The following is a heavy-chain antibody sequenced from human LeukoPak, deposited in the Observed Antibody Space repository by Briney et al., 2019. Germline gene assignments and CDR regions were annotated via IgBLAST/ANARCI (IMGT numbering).Heavy chain of an antibody. D-gene: IGHD5-18*01. CDR3: AKERDTAVVTIYY. V-gene: IGHV3-30*02. Sequence: GGSLRLSCAASGFTFSSYGMHWVRQAPGKGLEWVAFIRYDGSNKYYADSVKGRFTISRDNSKNTLYLQMNSLRAEDTAVYYCAKERDTAVVTIYYRGQGTLVTVSS. CDR2: IRYDGSNK. J-gene: IGHJ4*02. CDR1: GFTFSSYG.